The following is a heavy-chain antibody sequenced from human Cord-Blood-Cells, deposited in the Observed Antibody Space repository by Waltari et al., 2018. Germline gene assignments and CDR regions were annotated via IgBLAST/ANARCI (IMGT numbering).Heavy chain of an antibody. CDR1: GFTFSSYW. D-gene: IGHD1-26*01. CDR3: ARDSGSYYY. J-gene: IGHJ4*02. CDR2: IKQDGSEK. V-gene: IGHV3-7*01. Sequence: EVQLVESGGGLVQPGGSLRLSCAASGFTFSSYWLRWVRQAPGKGLECVANIKQDGSEKYYVDSVKGRFTISRDNAKNSLYLQMNSLRAEDTAVYYCARDSGSYYYWGQGTLVTVSS.